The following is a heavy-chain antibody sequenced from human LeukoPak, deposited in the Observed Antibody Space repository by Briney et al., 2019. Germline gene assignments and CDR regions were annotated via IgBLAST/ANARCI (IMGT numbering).Heavy chain of an antibody. Sequence: GGSLRLSCAASGFTFSDYYMDWVRQAPGTGLEWVGRSRTRGNSYTTEYAASVQGGFTISRDDSKNSLYLQMNNLKSEDTAVYYCARVGPELAEDYWGQGTLVTVSS. J-gene: IGHJ4*02. D-gene: IGHD3-10*01. CDR2: SRTRGNSYTT. CDR3: ARVGPELAEDY. V-gene: IGHV3-72*01. CDR1: GFTFSDYY.